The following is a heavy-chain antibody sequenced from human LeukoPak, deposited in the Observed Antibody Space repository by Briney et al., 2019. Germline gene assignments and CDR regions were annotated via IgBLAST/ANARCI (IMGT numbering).Heavy chain of an antibody. CDR3: ARHLHYSYYYYIDV. CDR2: IYHSGST. CDR1: GGSISSGGYY. V-gene: IGHV4-30-2*01. Sequence: SQTLSLTCTVSGGSISSGGYYWSWIRQPPGKGLEWIGYIYHSGSTYYNPSLKSRVTISVDRSKNQFSLKLSSVTAADTAVYYCARHLHYSYYYYIDVWGKGTTVTVSS. J-gene: IGHJ6*03. D-gene: IGHD3-3*02.